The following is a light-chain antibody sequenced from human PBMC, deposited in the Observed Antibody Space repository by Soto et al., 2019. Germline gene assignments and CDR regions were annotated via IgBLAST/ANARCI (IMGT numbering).Light chain of an antibody. Sequence: QSALTQPASVSGSPGQSITISCTGTSSDVGGYNYVSWYQQHPDKAPKLIIYDVSNRPSGVSNRFSGSKSANTASLTISGLQAEDEADYYCSSYTSSGTHVVFGGGTKLTVL. CDR2: DVS. V-gene: IGLV2-14*03. J-gene: IGLJ2*01. CDR1: SSDVGGYNY. CDR3: SSYTSSGTHVV.